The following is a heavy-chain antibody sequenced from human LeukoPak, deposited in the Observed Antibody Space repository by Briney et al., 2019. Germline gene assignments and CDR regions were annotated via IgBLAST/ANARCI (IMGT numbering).Heavy chain of an antibody. V-gene: IGHV4-34*01. CDR2: INHSGST. CDR3: ASGVTIFGVVTQANWFDP. J-gene: IGHJ5*02. D-gene: IGHD3-3*01. Sequence: SETLSLTCAVYGGSFSGYYWSWIRQPSGKGLEWIGEINHSGSTNYNPSLKSRVTISVDTSKNQFSLKLSSVTAADTAVYYCASGVTIFGVVTQANWFDPWGQGTLVTVSS. CDR1: GGSFSGYY.